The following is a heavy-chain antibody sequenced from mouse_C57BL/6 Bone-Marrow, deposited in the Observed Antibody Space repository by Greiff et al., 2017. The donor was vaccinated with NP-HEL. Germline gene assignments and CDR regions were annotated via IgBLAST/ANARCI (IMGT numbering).Heavy chain of an antibody. D-gene: IGHD2-10*02. Sequence: QVTLKESGAELVRPGASVKLSCKASGYTFTDYYINWVQQRPGPGLEWIARIHPGSGNTYYNEKFKGKATLTAEKSSSTAYMQLSSLASEDSAVYFCEGMRFPWFAYWGQGTLVTVSA. V-gene: IGHV1-76*01. J-gene: IGHJ3*01. CDR3: EGMRFPWFAY. CDR1: GYTFTDYY. CDR2: IHPGSGNT.